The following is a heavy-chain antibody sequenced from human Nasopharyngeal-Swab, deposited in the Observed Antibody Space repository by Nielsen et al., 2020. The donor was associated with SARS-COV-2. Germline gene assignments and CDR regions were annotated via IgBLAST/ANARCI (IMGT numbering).Heavy chain of an antibody. CDR1: GYTFTNHF. CDR3: ARRDSSGWHVDY. CDR2: ISGYNGNT. Sequence: ASVKVSCKASGYTFTNHFMHWVRQAPGQGLEWMGWISGYNGNTNYARKLQGRVTMTTDASTSTAYMELRSLRSDDTAVYYCARRDSSGWHVDYWGQGTLVTVSS. D-gene: IGHD6-19*01. V-gene: IGHV1-18*04. J-gene: IGHJ4*02.